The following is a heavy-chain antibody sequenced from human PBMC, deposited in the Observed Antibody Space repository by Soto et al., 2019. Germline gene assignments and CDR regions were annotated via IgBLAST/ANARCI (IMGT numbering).Heavy chain of an antibody. J-gene: IGHJ6*02. CDR3: ARGVAAAGTNYYYYGMDV. V-gene: IGHV1-8*01. CDR2: MNPNSGNT. D-gene: IGHD6-13*01. CDR1: GYTFTSYD. Sequence: QVQLVQSGAEVKKPGASVKVSCKASGYTFTSYDINWVRQATGQGLEWMGWMNPNSGNTGYAQKFQGRVTMTRNTSISTAYMEQSSLRSEDTAVYYCARGVAAAGTNYYYYGMDVWGQGTTVTVSS.